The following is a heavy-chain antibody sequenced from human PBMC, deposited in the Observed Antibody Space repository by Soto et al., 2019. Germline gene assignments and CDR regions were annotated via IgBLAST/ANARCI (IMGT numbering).Heavy chain of an antibody. J-gene: IGHJ4*02. V-gene: IGHV3-33*05. CDR2: ISYDGSD. D-gene: IGHD1-1*01. Sequence: QMQLVESGGGVVQPGRSLRLSCVASGFPFREFGMHWVRQAPGKGLEWVALISYDGSDYADSLKGRISISGDNFRDTLFLHMDNLRPDDTGVYYCGRRWNDYLVFWGQGTLVAVSS. CDR1: GFPFREFG. CDR3: GRRWNDYLVF.